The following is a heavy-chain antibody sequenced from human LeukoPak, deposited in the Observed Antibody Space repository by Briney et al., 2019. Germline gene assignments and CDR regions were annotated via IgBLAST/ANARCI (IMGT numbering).Heavy chain of an antibody. D-gene: IGHD2-2*01. CDR1: GFTFSSYA. V-gene: IGHV3-30*04. CDR2: ISYDGSNK. CDR3: AKDRGVGDIVVVPAANGGGFDY. J-gene: IGHJ4*02. Sequence: GGSLRLSCAASGFTFSSYAMHWVRQAPGKGLEWVAVISYDGSNKYYADSVKGRFTISRDNSKNTLYLQMDSLRAEDTAVYYCAKDRGVGDIVVVPAANGGGFDYWGQGTLVTVSS.